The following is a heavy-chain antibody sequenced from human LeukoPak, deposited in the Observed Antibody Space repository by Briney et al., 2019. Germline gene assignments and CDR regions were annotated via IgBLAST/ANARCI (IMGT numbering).Heavy chain of an antibody. J-gene: IGHJ5*02. D-gene: IGHD3-16*01. Sequence: PSETLSLTCTVSGGSISSSSYYWGWIRQPPGKGLEWIGSIYYSGGTYYNPSLKSRVTISVDTSKNQFSLKLSSVTAADTAVYYCARGLGGWFDPWGQGTLVTVSS. CDR2: IYYSGGT. CDR3: ARGLGGWFDP. CDR1: GGSISSSSYY. V-gene: IGHV4-39*01.